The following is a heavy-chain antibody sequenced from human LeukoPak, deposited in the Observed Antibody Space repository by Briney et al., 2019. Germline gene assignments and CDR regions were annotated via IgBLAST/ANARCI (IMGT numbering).Heavy chain of an antibody. CDR3: ARVPTSLYYYDRSGYFDN. V-gene: IGHV4-38-2*02. CDR1: GGSISSYY. Sequence: SETLSLTCTVSGGSISSYYWGWIRQPLGKGLEWIGSIHHSGSTHYNPSLKSRVAISVDTSKNQFSLKLSSVTAADTAVYYCARVPTSLYYYDRSGYFDNWGQGTLVTASS. J-gene: IGHJ4*02. D-gene: IGHD3-22*01. CDR2: IHHSGST.